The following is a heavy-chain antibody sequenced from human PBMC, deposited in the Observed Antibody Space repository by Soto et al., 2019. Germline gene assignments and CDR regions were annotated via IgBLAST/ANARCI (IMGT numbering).Heavy chain of an antibody. J-gene: IGHJ4*02. CDR2: IRSKTDGGTP. V-gene: IGHV3-15*07. Sequence: EVQLVESGGGLVKPGESLRLSCAASGFTFTNAWMNWVRQAPGKGLEWVGRIRSKTDGGTPDYAAPVKGRFTISRDESKNTLYVQMNSLKTEDTAIYYCTTEKGYWGQGILVTVSS. CDR1: GFTFTNAW. CDR3: TTEKGY.